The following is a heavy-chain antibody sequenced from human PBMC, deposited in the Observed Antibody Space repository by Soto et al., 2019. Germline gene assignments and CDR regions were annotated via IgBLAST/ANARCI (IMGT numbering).Heavy chain of an antibody. J-gene: IGHJ5*02. Sequence: QVHLVQSGVEVKTPGASVKVSCQASGYTFFTYDISGVRQAPGQGLEWMGGISTYSGDTKYAQKFQGRVTMTTDTSTTTAYLELRSLRSDDTAVYYCARHHGPTTSENWFDPWGQGTLVTVSS. CDR1: GYTFFTYD. CDR3: ARHHGPTTSENWFDP. V-gene: IGHV1-18*01. D-gene: IGHD5-12*01. CDR2: ISTYSGDT.